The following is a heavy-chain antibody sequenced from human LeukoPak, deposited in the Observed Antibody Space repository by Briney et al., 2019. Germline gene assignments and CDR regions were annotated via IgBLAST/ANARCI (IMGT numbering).Heavy chain of an antibody. J-gene: IGHJ5*02. D-gene: IGHD4/OR15-4a*01. V-gene: IGHV4-30-4*01. CDR3: ARGPTISPTRGFDP. CDR2: IYYSGST. CDR1: GGSISSGDYY. Sequence: SQTLSLTCTVSGGSISSGDYYWSWIRQPPGKGLEWIGYIYYSGSTYYNPSLKSRVTMSVDTSKNQFFLNLRSVTAVDTAVYYCARGPTISPTRGFDPWGQGTLVTVSS.